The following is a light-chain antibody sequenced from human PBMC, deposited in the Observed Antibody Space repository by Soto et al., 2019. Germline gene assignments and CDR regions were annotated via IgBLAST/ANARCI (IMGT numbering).Light chain of an antibody. CDR1: QSVTSSY. CDR3: QQYSSLPHT. CDR2: GVS. V-gene: IGKV3-20*01. Sequence: EIVLTQSPGTLSLSPGERATLSCRPTQSVTSSYSAWYQQKPGQAPRLLIYGVSSRATDIPDRFSGSGSGTDFTLTISRLEPEDFVVYYCQQYSSLPHTFGQGTKLEVK. J-gene: IGKJ2*01.